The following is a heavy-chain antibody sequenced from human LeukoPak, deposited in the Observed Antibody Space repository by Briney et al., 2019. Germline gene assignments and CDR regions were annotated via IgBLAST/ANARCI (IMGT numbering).Heavy chain of an antibody. CDR1: GGSFSGYY. CDR3: ARHRLYSSSSDY. J-gene: IGHJ4*02. Sequence: SETLSLTCAVYGGSFSGYYWSWIREPPGKGLEWIGEINHSGSTNYNPSLKSRVPISVDTSNTQFSLKLSSVTAADTAVYYCARHRLYSSSSDYWGKGTLVTVSS. CDR2: INHSGST. V-gene: IGHV4-34*01. D-gene: IGHD6-6*01.